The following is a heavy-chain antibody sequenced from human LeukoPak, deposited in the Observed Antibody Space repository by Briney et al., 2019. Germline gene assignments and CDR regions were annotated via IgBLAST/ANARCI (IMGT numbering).Heavy chain of an antibody. CDR2: ISAYNGNT. CDR3: ARARSIAAAGSNAFDI. D-gene: IGHD6-13*01. V-gene: IGHV1-18*01. Sequence: ASVKVSCKASGYTFTSYGISWVRQAPGQGLEWMGWISAYNGNTNYAQKLQGRVTMTTDTSTSTAYMELRSLRSDDTAVYYCARARSIAAAGSNAFDIWGQGTMVTVSP. CDR1: GYTFTSYG. J-gene: IGHJ3*02.